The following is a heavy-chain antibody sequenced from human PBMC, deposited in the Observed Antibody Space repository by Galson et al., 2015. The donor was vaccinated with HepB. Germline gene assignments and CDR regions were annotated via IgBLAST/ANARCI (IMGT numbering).Heavy chain of an antibody. CDR1: GFTLSYYT. D-gene: IGHD2-2*01. CDR3: AARPLDCRSTSCHRYMDV. Sequence: SLRLSCAASGFTLSYYTMNWVRQAPGKGLEWVSLISSSSTYIYYADSVRGRFTISRDNAKNSLYLQMNSLRAEDTAVYYCAARPLDCRSTSCHRYMDVWGKGTTVTVSS. CDR2: ISSSSTYI. J-gene: IGHJ6*03. V-gene: IGHV3-21*01.